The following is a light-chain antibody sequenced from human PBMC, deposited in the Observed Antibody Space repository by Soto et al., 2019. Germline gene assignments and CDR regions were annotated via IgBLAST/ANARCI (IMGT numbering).Light chain of an antibody. CDR3: QQYGSSPGT. CDR1: QDISNY. Sequence: DIQMTQSPSSLSASVGDRVTITCQASQDISNYLNWYQQKPGKAPKLLIYDASNLETGVPSRFSGSGSGTDFTLTISRLEPEDFAVYYCQQYGSSPGTFGQGTKVEIK. CDR2: DAS. V-gene: IGKV1-33*01. J-gene: IGKJ1*01.